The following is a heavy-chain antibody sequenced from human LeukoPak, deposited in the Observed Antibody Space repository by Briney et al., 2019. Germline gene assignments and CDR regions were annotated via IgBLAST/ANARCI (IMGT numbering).Heavy chain of an antibody. Sequence: ASVKVSCKASGYTFTSYAMNWVRQAPGQGLEWMGWINTNTGNPTYAQGFTGRFVFSLDTSVSTAYLQISSLKAEDTAVYYCARGIKRIGYCSSTSCSTLWGMDVWGQGTTVTVSS. CDR1: GYTFTSYA. CDR3: ARGIKRIGYCSSTSCSTLWGMDV. J-gene: IGHJ6*02. V-gene: IGHV7-4-1*02. CDR2: INTNTGNP. D-gene: IGHD2-2*01.